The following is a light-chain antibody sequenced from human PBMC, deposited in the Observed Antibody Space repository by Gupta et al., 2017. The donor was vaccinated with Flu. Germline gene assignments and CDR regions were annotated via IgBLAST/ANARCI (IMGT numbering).Light chain of an antibody. CDR3: QQSYRTVS. V-gene: IGKV1-39*01. CDR1: QTITNY. CDR2: AAS. J-gene: IGKJ2*01. Sequence: DIQMTQSPSSLSASVGDRVTITCRASQTITNYLNWYQLKPGKAPKLMIYAASTVQSGVPSRFSGSGDAKDFTLTSDQRQYEDSANYYRQQSYRTVSFGQGTNLDIK.